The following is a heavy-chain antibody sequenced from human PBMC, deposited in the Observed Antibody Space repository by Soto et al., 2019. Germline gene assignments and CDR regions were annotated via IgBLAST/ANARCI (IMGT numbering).Heavy chain of an antibody. CDR2: ISSSSSNT. D-gene: IGHD3-10*01. Sequence: GGSLRLSCAASGFTFSDYYMSWIRQAPGKGLEWVSYISSSSSNTNYADSVKGRFTISRDNAKNSLYLKMNSLRAEDTAVYYCARVIMFRGVSSYVGGFDPGGKETLVPVSS. V-gene: IGHV3-11*06. CDR1: GFTFSDYY. J-gene: IGHJ5*02. CDR3: ARVIMFRGVSSYVGGFDP.